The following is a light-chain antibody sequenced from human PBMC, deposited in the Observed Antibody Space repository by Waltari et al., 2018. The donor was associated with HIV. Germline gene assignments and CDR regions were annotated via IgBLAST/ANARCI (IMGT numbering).Light chain of an antibody. Sequence: SYELPQPPSVSVSPGQTTTTTCSGEPCSGQYACWYQQRPGQAAVARIYKDTERPSGIPERFSGSSSGKTVTLIISEAQTEDEADYYCQSADSSGGFRVFGGGTRLSVL. CDR2: KDT. CDR3: QSADSSGGFRV. CDR1: PCSGQY. V-gene: IGLV3-25*03. J-gene: IGLJ3*02.